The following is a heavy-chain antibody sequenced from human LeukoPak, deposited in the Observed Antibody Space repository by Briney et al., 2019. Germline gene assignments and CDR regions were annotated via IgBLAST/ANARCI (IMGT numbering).Heavy chain of an antibody. CDR2: ISGSGGST. Sequence: GGSLRLSRAASGFTFSSYAMSWVRQAPGKGLEWVSAISGSGGSTYYADSVKGRFTISRDNSKNTLYLQMNSLRAEDTAVYYCAKDRDIVVVPAAKGYWGQGALVTVSS. D-gene: IGHD2-2*01. J-gene: IGHJ4*02. V-gene: IGHV3-23*01. CDR3: AKDRDIVVVPAAKGY. CDR1: GFTFSSYA.